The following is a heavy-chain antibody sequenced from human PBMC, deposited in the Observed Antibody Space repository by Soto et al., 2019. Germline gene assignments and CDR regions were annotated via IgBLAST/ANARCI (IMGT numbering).Heavy chain of an antibody. V-gene: IGHV4-30-4*01. Sequence: SETLSLTCTVSGGSINNNNYYWSWIRQPPGKGLEWIGHIYNIGSTYSTPSLRSRVAISIDTSNNQFSLKLTSVTAADTAVYYCARGPAGDKVDYWGQGTLVTVS. D-gene: IGHD6-19*01. CDR2: IYNIGST. CDR3: ARGPAGDKVDY. J-gene: IGHJ4*02. CDR1: GGSINNNNYY.